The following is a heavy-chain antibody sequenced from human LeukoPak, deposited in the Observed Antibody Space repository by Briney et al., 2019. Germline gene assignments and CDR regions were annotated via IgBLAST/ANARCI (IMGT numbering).Heavy chain of an antibody. J-gene: IGHJ5*02. CDR3: ARVLGRGYGSGTNWFDP. V-gene: IGHV4-39*07. CDR1: GGSISSSSYY. CDR2: IYYSGST. D-gene: IGHD3-10*01. Sequence: SETLSLTCTVSGGSISSSSYYWGWIRQPPGKGLEWIGSIYYSGSTYYNPSLKSRVTISVDTSKNQFSLKLSSVTAADTAVYYCARVLGRGYGSGTNWFDPWGQGTLVTVSS.